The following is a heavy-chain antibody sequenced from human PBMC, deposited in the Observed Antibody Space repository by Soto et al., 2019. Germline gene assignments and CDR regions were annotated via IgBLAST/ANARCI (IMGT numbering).Heavy chain of an antibody. J-gene: IGHJ5*02. Sequence: EVQLLESGGGLVQPGGSLRLSCAASGFTFVNYAMNWVRQAPGKMLEWVATLSGSGTSTYYADSVKGRFTISRDNSRNTLYLPMNSLRAEDTAVYYCAKGTSNGGWFNACGSWGQGNLVTVCS. CDR1: GFTFVNYA. CDR3: AKGTSNGGWFNACGS. CDR2: LSGSGTST. V-gene: IGHV3-23*01. D-gene: IGHD2-15*01.